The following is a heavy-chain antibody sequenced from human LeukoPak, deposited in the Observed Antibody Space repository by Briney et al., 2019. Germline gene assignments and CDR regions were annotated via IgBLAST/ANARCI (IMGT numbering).Heavy chain of an antibody. D-gene: IGHD2-15*01. Sequence: GGSLRLSCAASGFTFSSYSMTWVRQAPGKGLEWVSSISSSSSYIYYADSVKGRFTISRDNAKNSLYLQMNSLRAVDTAVYYCARFCSGGSCSSEFDYWGQGTLVTVSS. V-gene: IGHV3-21*01. CDR2: ISSSSSYI. J-gene: IGHJ4*02. CDR1: GFTFSSYS. CDR3: ARFCSGGSCSSEFDY.